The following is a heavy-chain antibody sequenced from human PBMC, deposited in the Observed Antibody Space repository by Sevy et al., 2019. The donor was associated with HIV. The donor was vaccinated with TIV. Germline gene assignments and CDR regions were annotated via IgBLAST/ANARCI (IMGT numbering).Heavy chain of an antibody. V-gene: IGHV3-21*01. J-gene: IGHJ4*02. Sequence: GGSLRLSCAASGFTFGTYTMNWVRQAPGKGLEWLSSIGRTGSDMYYGDSLRGRFTISRDSARDSVFLQMNSLRVEDTGVYYCVGGNDREYWGRGTLVTVSS. D-gene: IGHD3-22*01. CDR3: VGGNDREY. CDR1: GFTFGTYT. CDR2: IGRTGSDM.